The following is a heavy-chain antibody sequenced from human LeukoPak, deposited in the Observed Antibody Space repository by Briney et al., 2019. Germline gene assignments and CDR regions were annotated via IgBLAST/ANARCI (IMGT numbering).Heavy chain of an antibody. V-gene: IGHV3-48*03. CDR1: GFTFSSYE. CDR2: ISSSGSTI. CDR3: ASFYDYVWGSYRGGLDY. Sequence: PGGSLRLSCAASGFTFSSYEINWVRQAPGKGLEWVSYISSSGSTIYYADSVKGRFTISRDNAKNSLYLQMNSLRAEDTAVYYCASFYDYVWGSYRGGLDYWGQGTLVTVSS. D-gene: IGHD3-16*02. J-gene: IGHJ4*02.